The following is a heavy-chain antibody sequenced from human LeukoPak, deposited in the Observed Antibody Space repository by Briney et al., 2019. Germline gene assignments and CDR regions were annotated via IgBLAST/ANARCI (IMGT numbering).Heavy chain of an antibody. CDR3: ARDEGGTYYYDSSGLFDY. V-gene: IGHV1-3*01. D-gene: IGHD3-22*01. Sequence: GASVKVSCKASGYTFTSYAMHWVRQAPGQRLEWMGWINAGNGNTKYSQKFQGRVTITRDTSASTAYMELSSLRSEDTAVYYCARDEGGTYYYDSSGLFDYWGQGTLVTVSS. CDR2: INAGNGNT. J-gene: IGHJ4*02. CDR1: GYTFTSYA.